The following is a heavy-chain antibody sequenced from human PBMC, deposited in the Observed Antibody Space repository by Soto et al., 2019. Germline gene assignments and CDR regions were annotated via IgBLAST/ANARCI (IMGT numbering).Heavy chain of an antibody. CDR1: GFTFSDYY. D-gene: IGHD3-10*01. CDR2: TRNKAYSYTT. J-gene: IGHJ4*02. Sequence: PGGSPRLSCAASGFTFSDYYMDWVRQAPGKGLEWVGRTRNKAYSYTTEYAASVKGRFTISRDDSKNSLYLQMNSLKTEDTAVYYCARRYASVRIDYWGQGTLVTVSS. CDR3: ARRYASVRIDY. V-gene: IGHV3-72*01.